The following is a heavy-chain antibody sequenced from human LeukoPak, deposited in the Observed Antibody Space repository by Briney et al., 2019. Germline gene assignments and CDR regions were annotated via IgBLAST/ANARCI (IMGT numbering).Heavy chain of an antibody. V-gene: IGHV3-30-3*01. D-gene: IGHD1-26*01. Sequence: GGSLRLSCAASGFTFSSYAMHWVRQAPGKGLEWVAVISYDGSNKYYADSVKGRFTISRDNCKNTLYLQMNSLRAEDTAVYYCARDLVGATRGYWGQGTLVTVSS. J-gene: IGHJ4*02. CDR3: ARDLVGATRGY. CDR1: GFTFSSYA. CDR2: ISYDGSNK.